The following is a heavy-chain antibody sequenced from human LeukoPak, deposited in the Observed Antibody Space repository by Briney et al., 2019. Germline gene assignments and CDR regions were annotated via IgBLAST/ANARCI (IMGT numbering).Heavy chain of an antibody. CDR1: GFTFSSYA. CDR3: AKALAMIVVVIQYGY. D-gene: IGHD3-22*01. Sequence: GGSLRLSCAASGFTFSSYAMSWVRQAPGKGLEWVSAISGSGGSTYYADSVKGRFTISRDNSKNTLYLQMNSLRAEDTAVYYCAKALAMIVVVIQYGYWGQGTLVTVSS. V-gene: IGHV3-23*01. J-gene: IGHJ4*02. CDR2: ISGSGGST.